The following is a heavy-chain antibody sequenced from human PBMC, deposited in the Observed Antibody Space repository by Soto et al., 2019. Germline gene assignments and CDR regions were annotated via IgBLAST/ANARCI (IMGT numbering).Heavy chain of an antibody. CDR1: GGTFSSYA. D-gene: IGHD3-22*01. J-gene: IGHJ4*02. CDR3: ARATEYYYDSSGTEVFDY. CDR2: IIPIFGTA. Sequence: QVQLVQSGAEVKKPGSSVKVSCKASGGTFSSYAISWVRQAPGQGLEWMGGIIPIFGTANYAQKFQGRVTITADESMSTAYMELSSLRSEDTAVYYCARATEYYYDSSGTEVFDYWGQGTLVTVSS. V-gene: IGHV1-69*01.